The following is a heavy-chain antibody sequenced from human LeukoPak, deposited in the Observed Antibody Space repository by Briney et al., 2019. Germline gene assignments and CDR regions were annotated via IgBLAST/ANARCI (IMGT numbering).Heavy chain of an antibody. CDR1: GASISSSDYY. CDR3: ASGGYSSSWYGSFDI. V-gene: IGHV4-39*01. CDR2: LYSGGLT. J-gene: IGHJ3*02. D-gene: IGHD6-13*01. Sequence: SETLSLTCTASGASISSSDYYWGWIRQPPGKGLEWIGSLYSGGLTYYNPSLKSRVTISVDTSKNQFSLKVTSVTAADTAVYSCASGGYSSSWYGSFDIWGQWTVVTVSS.